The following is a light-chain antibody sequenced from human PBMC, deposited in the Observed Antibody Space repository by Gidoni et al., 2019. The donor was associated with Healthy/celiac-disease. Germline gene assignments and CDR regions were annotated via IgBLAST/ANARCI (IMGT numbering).Light chain of an antibody. CDR3: QQYYSIPYA. CDR1: QSVLYSSNNKNY. CDR2: WAS. Sequence: DIVMTQSPDSLAVSLGERATINCKSSQSVLYSSNNKNYLAWYQHKPGQPPKLLIYWASTRESGVPDRFSGSGSGTDFTLTISILQAEDVAVYYCQQYYSIPYAFGQGTKLEIK. J-gene: IGKJ2*01. V-gene: IGKV4-1*01.